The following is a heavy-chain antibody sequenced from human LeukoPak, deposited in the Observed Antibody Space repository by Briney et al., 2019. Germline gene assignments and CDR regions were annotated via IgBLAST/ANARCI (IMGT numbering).Heavy chain of an antibody. CDR2: ISSGGDTK. CDR1: GFTFSDYY. CDR3: ATYDYGADYFDY. J-gene: IGHJ4*02. V-gene: IGHV3-11*01. Sequence: GASLRLSCAASGFTFSDYYMSWIRQALGKGLEWVSYISSGGDTKYYADSVTGRFTISRDNAKNSLYLQMNSLRAEDTAIYYCATYDYGADYFDYWGQGTLVTVST. D-gene: IGHD4/OR15-4a*01.